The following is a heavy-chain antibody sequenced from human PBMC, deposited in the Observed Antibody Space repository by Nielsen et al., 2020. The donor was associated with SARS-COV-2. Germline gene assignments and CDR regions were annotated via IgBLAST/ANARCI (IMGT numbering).Heavy chain of an antibody. CDR1: GYSFTTYW. V-gene: IGHV5-51*01. CDR2: VYPGDSDS. D-gene: IGHD2-2*01. J-gene: IGHJ5*02. CDR3: ARRYCSSPSCYGDP. Sequence: SCKASGYSFTTYWIGWVRQMPGKGLEWMGVVYPGDSDSRYSPSFQGQVTISADKSTSTAYLQWSSLKASDTAIYYCARRYCSSPSCYGDPWGRGTLVTVSP.